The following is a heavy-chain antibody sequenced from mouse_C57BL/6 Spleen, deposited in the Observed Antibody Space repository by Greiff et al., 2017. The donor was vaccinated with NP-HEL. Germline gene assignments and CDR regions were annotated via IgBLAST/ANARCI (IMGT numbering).Heavy chain of an antibody. V-gene: IGHV1-69*01. J-gene: IGHJ4*01. D-gene: IGHD2-2*01. CDR3: ARSYGYDNAMDY. CDR2: IDPSDSYT. Sequence: QVQLQQPGAELVMPGASVKLSCKASGYTFTSYWMHWVKQRPEQGLEWIGEIDPSDSYTNYNQKFKGKSTLTVDKSSSTAYMQLSSLTSEDSAVYYCARSYGYDNAMDYWGQGTSVTVSS. CDR1: GYTFTSYW.